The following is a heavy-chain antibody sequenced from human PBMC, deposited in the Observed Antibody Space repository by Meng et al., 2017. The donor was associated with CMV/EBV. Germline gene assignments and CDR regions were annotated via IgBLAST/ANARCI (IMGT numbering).Heavy chain of an antibody. Sequence: GGSLRLSCTVSGITFSDFLMGWFRQAPGKGLAWVANIGQDGSDKNYVDSVKGRFTISRDNAKNSLYLQMNSLRAEDTAVYYCARVAVPSGQPHYYDSSGYYLKGLLDYWGQGTLVTVSS. CDR1: GITFSDFL. J-gene: IGHJ4*02. CDR3: ARVAVPSGQPHYYDSSGYYLKGLLDY. CDR2: IGQDGSDK. V-gene: IGHV3-7*01. D-gene: IGHD3-22*01.